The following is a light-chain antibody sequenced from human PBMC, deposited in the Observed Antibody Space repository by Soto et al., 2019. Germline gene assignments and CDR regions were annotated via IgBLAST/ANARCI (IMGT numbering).Light chain of an antibody. CDR2: GAS. CDR1: RSVCSNC. CDR3: QHYGTTPWT. Sequence: ETVLTQSPGTLSLSPGEGATLSCRASRSVCSNCLAWYQQKPGQAPRLLIFGASSRATGIPDRFSGSGSGTDFTLTISRLEPEDFAVYYCQHYGTTPWTFGQGTKVEIK. J-gene: IGKJ1*01. V-gene: IGKV3-20*01.